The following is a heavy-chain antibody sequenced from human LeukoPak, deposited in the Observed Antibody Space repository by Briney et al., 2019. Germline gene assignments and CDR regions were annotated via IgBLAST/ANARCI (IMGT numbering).Heavy chain of an antibody. J-gene: IGHJ6*04. Sequence: PSETLSLTCAVYGGSFSGYYWSWIRQPPGKGLEWSGEINHSGSTNYNPSLKSRVTISVDKSKNQLSLKLSSVTAADTAVYYCARDRAYSSSWPYYYYGMDVWGKGTTVTVSS. CDR2: INHSGST. CDR3: ARDRAYSSSWPYYYYGMDV. CDR1: GGSFSGYY. V-gene: IGHV4-34*01. D-gene: IGHD6-13*01.